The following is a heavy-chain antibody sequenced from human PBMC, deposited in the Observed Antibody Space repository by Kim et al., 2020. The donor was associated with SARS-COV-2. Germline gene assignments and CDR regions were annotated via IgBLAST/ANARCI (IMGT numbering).Heavy chain of an antibody. Sequence: ASVKVSCKASGYTFTSYDINWVRQATGQGLEWMGWMNPNSGNTGYAQKFQGRVTMTRNTSISTAYMELSSLRSEDTAVYYCVRGGRYCSGGSCYSHRPFDYWGQGTLVTVSS. D-gene: IGHD2-15*01. J-gene: IGHJ4*02. CDR1: GYTFTSYD. CDR3: VRGGRYCSGGSCYSHRPFDY. V-gene: IGHV1-8*01. CDR2: MNPNSGNT.